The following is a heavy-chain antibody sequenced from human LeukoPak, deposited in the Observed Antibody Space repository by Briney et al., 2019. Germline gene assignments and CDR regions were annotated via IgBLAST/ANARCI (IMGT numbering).Heavy chain of an antibody. V-gene: IGHV1-24*01. CDR1: GYTLTELS. CDR3: ATRTLAVAGTGEYFQH. J-gene: IGHJ1*01. CDR2: FDPEDGET. D-gene: IGHD6-19*01. Sequence: GASVKVSCKVSGYTLTELSMHWVRQAPGKGLEWMGGFDPEDGETIYAQKFQGRVTMTEDTSTDTAYMELSSLRSEGRAIYYCATRTLAVAGTGEYFQHWGQGTLVTVSS.